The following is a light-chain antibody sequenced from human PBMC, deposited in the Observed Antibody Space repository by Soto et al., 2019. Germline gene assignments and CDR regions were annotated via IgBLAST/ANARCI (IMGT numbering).Light chain of an antibody. CDR3: QQYYGSPPRT. V-gene: IGKV4-1*01. Sequence: DIVMTQSPASLAVSLGERATINCKSSQSVLYSSNNKNYLAWYQQKPGQPPKLLISWASTRESGVPDRFSGSGSGTDFTLTISSLQAEDVAVYYCQQYYGSPPRTFGQGTKVEI. CDR1: QSVLYSSNNKNY. J-gene: IGKJ1*01. CDR2: WAS.